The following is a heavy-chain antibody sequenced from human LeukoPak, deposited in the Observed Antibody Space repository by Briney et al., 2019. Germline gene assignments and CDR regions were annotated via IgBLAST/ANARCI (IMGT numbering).Heavy chain of an antibody. V-gene: IGHV1-18*01. D-gene: IGHD1-26*01. CDR2: ISAYNGNT. CDR3: ARSVSYLCDY. J-gene: IGHJ4*02. CDR1: GYTFTRYC. Sequence: ASVKVSCKACGYTFTRYCISWVRQAPGQGLEWMGWISAYNGNTNYAQKLQGRVTMTTDTSTSTAYMELRSLRSDDTAVYYCARSVSYLCDYWGQGTLVTVSS.